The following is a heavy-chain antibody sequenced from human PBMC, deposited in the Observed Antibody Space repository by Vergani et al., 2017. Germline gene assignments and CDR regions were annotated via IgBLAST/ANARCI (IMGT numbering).Heavy chain of an antibody. CDR2: IHSSGTT. J-gene: IGHJ5*02. CDR1: GGSITSGSFY. D-gene: IGHD3-10*01. Sequence: HVQLQESGPGLVKPSETLSLTCTVSGGSITSGSFYWSWIRQPAGKGLEWIGRIHSSGTTNYNPSLKSRVTLSVDTSKNQLSLRMTSVTAADTAVYYCARDSWTSELRGVYWFDTWGQGTLVSVSS. CDR3: ARDSWTSELRGVYWFDT. V-gene: IGHV4-61*02.